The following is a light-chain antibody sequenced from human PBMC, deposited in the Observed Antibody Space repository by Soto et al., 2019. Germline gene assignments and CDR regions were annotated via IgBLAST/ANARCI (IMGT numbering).Light chain of an antibody. Sequence: EIVLTQSPGTLSLSPGERATLSCRASQSVSSSYLAWYQQKPGQAPRLLIYGASSRATAIPDRLSGSGSGTDFTLTISRLEPEDFAVYYCQQYGSSRKFGQGTKVEIK. CDR2: GAS. CDR1: QSVSSSY. CDR3: QQYGSSRK. V-gene: IGKV3-20*01. J-gene: IGKJ1*01.